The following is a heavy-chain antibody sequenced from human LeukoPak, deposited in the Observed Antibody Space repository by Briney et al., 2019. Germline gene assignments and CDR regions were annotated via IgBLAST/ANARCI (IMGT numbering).Heavy chain of an antibody. D-gene: IGHD3-22*01. CDR1: GYTFTDYY. CDR3: ARVPYTYYYDSSAFFDI. Sequence: ASVKVSCKASGYTFTDYYMHWVRQAPGQGLEWMGWINPNSGGTNYAQKFQGRVTLTRDTSINTASMDLSRLTSDDTAVYYCARVPYTYYYDSSAFFDIWGQGTMVTVSS. V-gene: IGHV1-2*02. CDR2: INPNSGGT. J-gene: IGHJ3*02.